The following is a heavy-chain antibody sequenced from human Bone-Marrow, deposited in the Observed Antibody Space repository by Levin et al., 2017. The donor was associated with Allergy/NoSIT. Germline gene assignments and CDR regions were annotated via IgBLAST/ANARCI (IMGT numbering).Heavy chain of an antibody. V-gene: IGHV3-23*01. CDR3: ANRDYFDSSTYSPLLDY. Sequence: GGSLRLSCAASGFTFSGYAMTWVRQAPGKGLEWVSAIIGTGGSTYYADSVKGRFTVSRDNSKNTLYLQMNSLRAEDTAMYYCANRDYFDSSTYSPLLDYWGQGTLVTVSS. D-gene: IGHD3-22*01. CDR1: GFTFSGYA. J-gene: IGHJ4*02. CDR2: IIGTGGST.